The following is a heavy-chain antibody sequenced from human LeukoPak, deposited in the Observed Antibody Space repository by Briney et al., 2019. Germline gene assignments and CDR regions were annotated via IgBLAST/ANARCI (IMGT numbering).Heavy chain of an antibody. CDR3: ARESSGSYRSPFDY. J-gene: IGHJ4*02. V-gene: IGHV1-2*02. CDR1: GYTFTGYY. Sequence: ASVKVSCKASGYTFTGYYMHWVRQAPGQGLEWMGWINPNSGGTNYAQKFQGRVTMTRDTSISTAYMELSRLRSDDTAVYYCARESSGSYRSPFDYWGQGTLVTVSS. CDR2: INPNSGGT. D-gene: IGHD1-26*01.